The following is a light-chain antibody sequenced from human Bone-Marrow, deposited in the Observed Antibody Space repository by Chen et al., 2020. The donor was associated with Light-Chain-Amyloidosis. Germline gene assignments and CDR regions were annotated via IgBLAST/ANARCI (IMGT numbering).Light chain of an antibody. Sequence: QSLLTQPPSASGTPGQAVNIACSGSGSNIGGHSVNWYPHLPGTAPQLVIFNNHKRPSGVPDRFSGSRSGTSASLAISGLQADDEGDYYCAAWDDSLRTYLFGGGTKLTVL. CDR2: NNH. CDR1: GSNIGGHS. J-gene: IGLJ3*02. CDR3: AAWDDSLRTYL. V-gene: IGLV1-44*01.